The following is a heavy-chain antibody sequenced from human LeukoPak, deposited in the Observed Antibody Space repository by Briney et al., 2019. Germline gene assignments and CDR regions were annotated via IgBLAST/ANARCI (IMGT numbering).Heavy chain of an antibody. CDR1: GFTFSTYW. J-gene: IGHJ4*02. Sequence: GGSLRLSCAASGFTFSTYWMHWVRQAPGKGLVWVSRINSDGSTTNYADSVKGRFTISIDNTKNTLYLQMNSLRAEDTAIYYCAYDISTRWGQGTLVAVS. V-gene: IGHV3-74*01. D-gene: IGHD3-9*01. CDR3: AYDISTR. CDR2: INSDGSTT.